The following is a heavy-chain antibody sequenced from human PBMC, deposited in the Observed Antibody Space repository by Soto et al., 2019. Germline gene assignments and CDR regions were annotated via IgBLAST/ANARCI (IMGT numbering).Heavy chain of an antibody. CDR3: ARDAYSGSYY. CDR2: IYYSGST. J-gene: IGHJ4*02. Sequence: SETLSLTCTVSGGSVSSGSYYWSWIRQPPGKGLEWIGHIYYSGSTNYNPSLKSRVTISVDTSKNQFSLKLSSVTAADTAVYYCARDAYSGSYYWGQGTLVTVSS. V-gene: IGHV4-61*01. D-gene: IGHD1-26*01. CDR1: GGSVSSGSYY.